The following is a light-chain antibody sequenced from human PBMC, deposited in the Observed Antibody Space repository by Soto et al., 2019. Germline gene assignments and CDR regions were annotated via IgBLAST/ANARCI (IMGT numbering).Light chain of an antibody. CDR3: VLYMGSGISV. J-gene: IGLJ3*02. CDR2: STN. CDR1: SGSVSTSSY. V-gene: IGLV8-61*01. Sequence: QAVVTQEPSFSVSPGGSVTLTCGLSSGSVSTSSYPSWYQQTPGQAPRTLIYSTNTRSSGVPDRFSGSILGNKAALTITGVQADDESHYYRVLYMGSGISVFGGGTKLTVL.